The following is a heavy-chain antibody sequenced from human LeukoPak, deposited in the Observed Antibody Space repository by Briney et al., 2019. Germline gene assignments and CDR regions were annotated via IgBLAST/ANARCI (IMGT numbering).Heavy chain of an antibody. Sequence: SEPLSLTCTVSGGSISSYYWSWIRQPPGKGLEWIGYIYYSGSTNYNPSLKSRVTISVDTSKNHFSLKVSSVTAADTAVYYCARHGASYPYSYWGQGTLVTVSS. V-gene: IGHV4-59*08. CDR2: IYYSGST. D-gene: IGHD1-26*01. CDR1: GGSISSYY. J-gene: IGHJ4*02. CDR3: ARHGASYPYSY.